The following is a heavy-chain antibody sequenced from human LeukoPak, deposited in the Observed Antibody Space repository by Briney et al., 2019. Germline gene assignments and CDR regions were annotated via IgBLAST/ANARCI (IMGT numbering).Heavy chain of an antibody. CDR3: ARTYCSSTSCYSGYFDL. CDR2: INPSGGNT. V-gene: IGHV1-46*01. Sequence: ASVKVSCKASGYTFTSYYMRWVRQAPGQGLEWMGIINPSGGNTTYAQKFQGRVTMTRDTSTSTVYMELSSLRSEDTAVYYCARTYCSSTSCYSGYFDLWGRGTLVTVSS. J-gene: IGHJ2*01. D-gene: IGHD2-2*01. CDR1: GYTFTSYY.